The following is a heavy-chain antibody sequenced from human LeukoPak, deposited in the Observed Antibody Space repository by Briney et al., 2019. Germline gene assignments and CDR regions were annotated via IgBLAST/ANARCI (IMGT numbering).Heavy chain of an antibody. V-gene: IGHV1-46*01. D-gene: IGHD4-17*01. CDR1: GYTFTSYY. CDR2: INPSGGST. Sequence: ASVKVSCKASGYTFTSYYMHWVRQAPGQGLEWMGIINPSGGSTSYAQKFQGRVTMTRDTSTSTVYMELSSLRSEDTAVYYCARDYRGFTVTTHFDYWGQGTLVTVSS. J-gene: IGHJ4*02. CDR3: ARDYRGFTVTTHFDY.